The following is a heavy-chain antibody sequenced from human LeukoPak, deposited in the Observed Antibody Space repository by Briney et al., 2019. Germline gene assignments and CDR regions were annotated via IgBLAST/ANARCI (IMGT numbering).Heavy chain of an antibody. V-gene: IGHV4-61*02. J-gene: IGHJ6*02. CDR1: GGSISSGSYY. CDR3: ARESGEEYYYDSSGYYYYYYGMDV. D-gene: IGHD3-22*01. Sequence: SSETLSLTCTVSGGSISSGSYYWSWIRQPAGKGLEWIGRIYTSRSTNYNPSLKSRVTISVDTSKNQFSLKLSSVTAADTAVYYCARESGEEYYYDSSGYYYYYYGMDVWGQGTTVTVSS. CDR2: IYTSRST.